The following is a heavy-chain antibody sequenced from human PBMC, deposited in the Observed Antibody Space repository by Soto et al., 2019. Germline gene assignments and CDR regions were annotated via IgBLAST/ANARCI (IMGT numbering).Heavy chain of an antibody. V-gene: IGHV1-2*02. Sequence: ASVKVSCKASGYTFTGYYIHWVRQAPGQGLEWMAWINPNSDDTNYEQKFQGRVTMTRDTSISTAYMELRRLRSDDTAVYYCARDSWNDMGLFDFWGQGTLVTSPQ. D-gene: IGHD1-1*01. CDR3: ARDSWNDMGLFDF. CDR1: GYTFTGYY. CDR2: INPNSDDT. J-gene: IGHJ4*02.